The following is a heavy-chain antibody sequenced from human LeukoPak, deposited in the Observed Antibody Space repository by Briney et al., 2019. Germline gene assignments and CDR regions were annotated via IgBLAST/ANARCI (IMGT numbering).Heavy chain of an antibody. D-gene: IGHD2-2*01. CDR3: APLLPENWFDP. CDR1: GYTFSSYS. CDR2: INHSGST. V-gene: IGHV4-34*08. J-gene: IGHJ5*02. Sequence: GSLRLSCAASGYTFSSYSMNWIRQPPGKGLEWIGEINHSGSTNYNPSLKSRVTISVDTSKNQFSLKLSSVTAADTAVYYCAPLLPENWFDPWGQGTLVTVSS.